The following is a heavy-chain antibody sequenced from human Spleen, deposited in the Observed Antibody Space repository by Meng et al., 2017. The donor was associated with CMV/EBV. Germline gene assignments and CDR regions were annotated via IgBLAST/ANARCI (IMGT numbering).Heavy chain of an antibody. Sequence: GESLKISCAASGFTFTDYWMTWVRQAPGKGLEWVANIKQDGSEKYYVDSVKGRFTMSRDNAKKSRYLQMNSLRAEDTAMYYCARHYSGTYGMDVWGQGTTVTVSS. V-gene: IGHV3-7*01. D-gene: IGHD1-1*01. CDR1: GFTFTDYW. J-gene: IGHJ6*02. CDR3: ARHYSGTYGMDV. CDR2: IKQDGSEK.